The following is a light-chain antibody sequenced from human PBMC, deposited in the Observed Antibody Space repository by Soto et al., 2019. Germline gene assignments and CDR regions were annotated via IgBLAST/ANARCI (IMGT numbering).Light chain of an antibody. CDR2: GAS. Sequence: EIVLTQFPATLSLSPGERATLSCWASQSLSNTFLGWYHQRPGQAPRLLIYGASNRASGVPDRFSGSGSGTDFTLTIRRLEPKDFGVYYCHQYGSSPLTFGGGTRLEIK. J-gene: IGKJ4*01. CDR3: HQYGSSPLT. CDR1: QSLSNTF. V-gene: IGKV3-20*01.